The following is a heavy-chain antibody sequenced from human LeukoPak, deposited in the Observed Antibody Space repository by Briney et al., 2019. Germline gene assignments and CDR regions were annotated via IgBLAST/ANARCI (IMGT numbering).Heavy chain of an antibody. D-gene: IGHD4-11*01. Sequence: GGSLRLSCAASGFAFSNYWMHWVRQVPGKGLVWVSRITRDGSGANYADSVKGRFTISRDNARSTLYLQMNSLRAEDTAVYYCARSGGLQKFDYWGQGTLVTVSS. CDR2: ITRDGSGA. J-gene: IGHJ4*02. CDR3: ARSGGLQKFDY. V-gene: IGHV3-74*01. CDR1: GFAFSNYW.